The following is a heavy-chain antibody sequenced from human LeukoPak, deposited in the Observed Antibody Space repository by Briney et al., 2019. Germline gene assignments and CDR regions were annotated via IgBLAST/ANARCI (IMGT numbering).Heavy chain of an antibody. J-gene: IGHJ4*02. CDR3: AKERLGGNYGDYAVDY. Sequence: GGSLRLSCAASGFTFTSYAMGWVRQAPGKGLEWVSSVSGSGDGTYYADSVKGRFTLSRDNSKKTLDLHMDSLRAEDTAVYYCAKERLGGNYGDYAVDYWGQGTMVTVSS. CDR1: GFTFTSYA. V-gene: IGHV3-23*01. CDR2: VSGSGDGT. D-gene: IGHD4-17*01.